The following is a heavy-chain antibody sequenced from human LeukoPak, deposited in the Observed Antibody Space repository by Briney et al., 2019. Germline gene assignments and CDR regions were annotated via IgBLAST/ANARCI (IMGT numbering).Heavy chain of an antibody. D-gene: IGHD2-2*01. CDR3: AKEGLGYCSSTSCLIDY. J-gene: IGHJ4*02. CDR1: GFTFSSYA. Sequence: SGGSLRLSCSASGFTFSSYAMSWVRPAPGKGREWVSAISGSGGSTYYADSVTGRFTISRDNSKNTLYLQMHSLRAEDTAVYYCAKEGLGYCSSTSCLIDYWGQGTLVTVSS. CDR2: ISGSGGST. V-gene: IGHV3-23*01.